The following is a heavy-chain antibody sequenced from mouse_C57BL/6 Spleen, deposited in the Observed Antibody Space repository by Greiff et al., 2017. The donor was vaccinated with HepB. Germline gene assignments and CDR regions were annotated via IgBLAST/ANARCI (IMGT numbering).Heavy chain of an antibody. Sequence: VHLVESGAELARPGASVKMSCKASGYTFTSYTMHWVKQRPGQGLEWIGYINPSSGYTKYNQKFKDKATLTADKSSSTAYMQLSSLTSEDSAVYYCARENWAMDYWGQGTSVTVSS. CDR1: GYTFTSYT. CDR3: ARENWAMDY. V-gene: IGHV1-4*01. CDR2: INPSSGYT. D-gene: IGHD4-1*01. J-gene: IGHJ4*01.